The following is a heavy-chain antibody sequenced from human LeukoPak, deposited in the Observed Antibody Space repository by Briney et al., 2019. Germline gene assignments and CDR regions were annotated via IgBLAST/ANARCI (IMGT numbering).Heavy chain of an antibody. CDR1: GGTFSSYA. V-gene: IGHV1-69*05. D-gene: IGHD1-1*01. CDR3: ARDFDNYAAFDI. Sequence: ASVKVSCKASGGTFSSYAISWARQAPGQGLEWMGGIIPVFGTANYAQKFQGRVTVTTDESTSTAYMELSSLRSEDTAVYYCARDFDNYAAFDIWGQGTMVTVSS. CDR2: IIPVFGTA. J-gene: IGHJ3*02.